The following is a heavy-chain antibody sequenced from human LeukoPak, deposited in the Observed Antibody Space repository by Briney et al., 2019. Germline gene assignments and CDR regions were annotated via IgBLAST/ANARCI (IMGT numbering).Heavy chain of an antibody. CDR2: ISSSGSTI. CDR3: ARSTDYYYYMDV. Sequence: GGSLRLSCAASGFTFSDYYMSWIRQAPGKGLEWVSYISSSGSTIYYADSVKGRFTISRDNAKNSLYLQVNSLRAEDTAVYYCARSTDYYYYMDVWGKGTTVTVSS. D-gene: IGHD1-1*01. CDR1: GFTFSDYY. V-gene: IGHV3-11*01. J-gene: IGHJ6*03.